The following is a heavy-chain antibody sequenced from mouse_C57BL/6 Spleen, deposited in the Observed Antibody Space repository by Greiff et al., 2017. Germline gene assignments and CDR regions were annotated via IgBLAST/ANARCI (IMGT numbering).Heavy chain of an antibody. D-gene: IGHD2-4*01. J-gene: IGHJ3*01. Sequence: VQLQQSGAELVKPGASVKISCKASGYAFSSYWMNWVKQRPGKGLEWIGQIYPGDGDTNYNGKFKGKAKLTADKSSSTAYMQLSSLTSEDSAVYFCARSGDYDGRFAYWGQGTLVTVSA. CDR2: IYPGDGDT. CDR1: GYAFSSYW. V-gene: IGHV1-80*01. CDR3: ARSGDYDGRFAY.